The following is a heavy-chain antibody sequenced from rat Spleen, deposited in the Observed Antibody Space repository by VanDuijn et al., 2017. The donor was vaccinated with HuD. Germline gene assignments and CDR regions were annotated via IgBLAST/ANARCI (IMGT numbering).Heavy chain of an antibody. CDR2: SSTSGSRT. Sequence: EVQLVESGGGLVQPGRSLKLSCAASGFTFSNYYMAGVRQAPKKGLEWVGTSSTSGSRTYSPDSVKGRFTISRDIAKSSLYLQMNSRKSEDSATYYCATCRYVCYVMEAWGQGTSVTVSS. J-gene: IGHJ4*01. CDR1: GFTFSNYY. CDR3: ATCRYVCYVMEA. V-gene: IGHV5-27*01.